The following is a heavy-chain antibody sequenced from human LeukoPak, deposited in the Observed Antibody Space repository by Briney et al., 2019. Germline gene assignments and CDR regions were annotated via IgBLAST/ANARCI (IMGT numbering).Heavy chain of an antibody. CDR2: IRYDGSNK. CDR1: GFTFSSYG. Sequence: PGGSLRLSCAASGFTFSSYGMHWVRQAPGKGLEWVAFIRYDGSNKYYADSVKGRFTISRDNSKNTLYLQMNSLRAEDTAVYYCAKTRVEYRVEWELLGLDYWGQGTLVTVSS. CDR3: AKTRVEYRVEWELLGLDY. D-gene: IGHD1-26*01. V-gene: IGHV3-30*02. J-gene: IGHJ4*02.